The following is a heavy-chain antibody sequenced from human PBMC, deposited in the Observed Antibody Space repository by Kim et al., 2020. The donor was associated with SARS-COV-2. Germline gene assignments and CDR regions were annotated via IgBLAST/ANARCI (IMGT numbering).Heavy chain of an antibody. Sequence: SQTLSLTCTVSGGSISSYYWSWIRQPPGKGLEWIGYIYYSGSTNYNPSLKSRVTISVDTSKNQFSLKLSSVTAADTAVYYCARESAVAGTAILYNWFDPW. V-gene: IGHV4-59*01. CDR3: ARESAVAGTAILYNWFDP. D-gene: IGHD6-19*01. CDR2: IYYSGST. J-gene: IGHJ5*02. CDR1: GGSISSYY.